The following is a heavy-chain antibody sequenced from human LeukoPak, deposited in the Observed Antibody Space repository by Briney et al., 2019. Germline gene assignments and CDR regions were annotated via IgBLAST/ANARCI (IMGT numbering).Heavy chain of an antibody. CDR1: GFTFSSYG. CDR3: AKDLDAVIWY. J-gene: IGHJ4*02. Sequence: PGRSLRLSCAASGFTFSSYGMRWVRQAPGKGLEWVAVISYDGSNKYYADSVKGRFTISRDNSKNTLYLQMNSLRAEDTAVYYCAKDLDAVIWYWGQGTLVTVSS. D-gene: IGHD3-22*01. CDR2: ISYDGSNK. V-gene: IGHV3-30*18.